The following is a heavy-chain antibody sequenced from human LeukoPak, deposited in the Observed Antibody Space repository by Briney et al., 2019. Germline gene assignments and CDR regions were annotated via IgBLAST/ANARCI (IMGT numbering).Heavy chain of an antibody. CDR1: GGSISSGSYY. CDR2: LYTSGST. CDR3: ARDRYDILTGTDYFDY. V-gene: IGHV4-61*02. D-gene: IGHD3-9*01. J-gene: IGHJ4*02. Sequence: SETLSLTCTVSGGSISSGSYYWGWIRQPAGKGLEWIGRLYTSGSTNYNPSLKSRVTISVDTSKNQFSLKLSSVTAADTAVYYCARDRYDILTGTDYFDYWGQGTLVTVSS.